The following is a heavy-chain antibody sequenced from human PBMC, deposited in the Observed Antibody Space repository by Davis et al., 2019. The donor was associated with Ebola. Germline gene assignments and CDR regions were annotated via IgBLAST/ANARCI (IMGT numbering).Heavy chain of an antibody. CDR2: IYYSGST. CDR3: ARHDMRWLQLGDWFDP. Sequence: PSETLSLTCTVSGGSISSGSYYWGWIRQPPGKGLEWIGSIYYSGSTYYNPSLKSRVTISVDTSKNQFSLKLSSVTAADTAVYYCARHDMRWLQLGDWFDPWGQGTLVTVSS. V-gene: IGHV4-39*01. J-gene: IGHJ5*02. D-gene: IGHD5-24*01. CDR1: GGSISSGSYY.